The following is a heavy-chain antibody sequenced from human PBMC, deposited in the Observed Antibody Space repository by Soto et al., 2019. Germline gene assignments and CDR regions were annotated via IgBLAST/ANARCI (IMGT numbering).Heavy chain of an antibody. V-gene: IGHV1-46*01. CDR1: GYTFTSYY. CDR3: AREGSSWGVYYYYYGMDV. Sequence: QVQLVQSGAEVKKPGASVKVSCKASGYTFTSYYMHWVRQAPGQGLEWMGIINPSGGSTSYAQKFQGRVTMTRDTSTSTVYMELSSLRSEDTAVYYCAREGSSWGVYYYYYGMDVWGQGTTVTVSS. CDR2: INPSGGST. D-gene: IGHD6-13*01. J-gene: IGHJ6*02.